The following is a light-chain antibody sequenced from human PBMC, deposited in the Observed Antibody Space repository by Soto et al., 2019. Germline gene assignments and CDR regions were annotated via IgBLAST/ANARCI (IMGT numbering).Light chain of an antibody. CDR2: GIS. J-gene: IGKJ1*01. CDR3: QQYVTSSPRT. CDR1: HTISSSY. V-gene: IGKV3-20*01. Sequence: EIIFTQSPGTPSLSPGERATLSCRASHTISSSYLAWYQQKPGQAPRLLMYGISRRATGIPDRFSGSGSGTDFTLTITRLEPEDFAVYYCQQYVTSSPRTFGQGTKVDIK.